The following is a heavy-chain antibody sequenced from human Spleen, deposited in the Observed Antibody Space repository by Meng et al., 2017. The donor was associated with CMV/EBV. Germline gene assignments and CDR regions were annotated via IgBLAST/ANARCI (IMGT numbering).Heavy chain of an antibody. CDR2: ISVYTDNT. CDR3: ARDSPSLYSSSPGIDF. J-gene: IGHJ4*02. D-gene: IGHD6-6*01. CDR1: GYTFTSHG. V-gene: IGHV1-18*01. Sequence: ASVKVSCKTSGYTFTSHGISWVRQAPGQGLEWMGWISVYTDNTSSAQKYQGRLTMTTDTSTSTAYMEVRSLRSDDTAVYYCARDSPSLYSSSPGIDFWGQGTLVTVSS.